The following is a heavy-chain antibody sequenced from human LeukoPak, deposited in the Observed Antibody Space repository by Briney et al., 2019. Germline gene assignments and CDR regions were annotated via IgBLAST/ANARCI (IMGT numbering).Heavy chain of an antibody. CDR3: ARGYDILTGYQTYNWFDP. Sequence: PSETLSLTCTVSGGSISNYYWSWIRQPPGKGLEWIGYIYYSGSTNYNPSLKSRVTISVDTSKNQFSLKLSSVTAADTAVYYCARGYDILTGYQTYNWFDPWGQGTLVTVSS. J-gene: IGHJ5*02. CDR2: IYYSGST. D-gene: IGHD3-9*01. V-gene: IGHV4-59*01. CDR1: GGSISNYY.